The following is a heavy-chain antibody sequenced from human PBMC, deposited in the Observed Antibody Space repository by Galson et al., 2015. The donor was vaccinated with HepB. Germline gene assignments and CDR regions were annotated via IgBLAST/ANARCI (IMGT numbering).Heavy chain of an antibody. J-gene: IGHJ4*02. CDR3: ARETPAHYSSGWYHFDY. CDR1: GGTFSSYA. D-gene: IGHD6-19*01. Sequence: SVKVSCKASGGTFSSYAISWVRQAPGQGLEWMGGIIPIFGTANYAQKFQGRVTITADESTSTAYMELSSLRSEDTAVYYCARETPAHYSSGWYHFDYWGQGTLVTVSS. CDR2: IIPIFGTA. V-gene: IGHV1-69*13.